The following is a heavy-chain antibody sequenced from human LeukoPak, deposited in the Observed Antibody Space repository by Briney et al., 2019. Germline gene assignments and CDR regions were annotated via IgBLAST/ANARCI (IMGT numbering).Heavy chain of an antibody. CDR1: GFTFTSSA. CDR2: IVVGSGNT. D-gene: IGHD1-26*01. Sequence: GTSVKVSCKASGFTFTSSAVQWVRQARGQRLEWIGWIVVGSGNTNYAQKFRERVTITRDMSTSTAYMELSSLRSEDTAVYYCAGTNSGSYGGFDSDYWGQGTLVTVSS. CDR3: AGTNSGSYGGFDSDY. J-gene: IGHJ4*02. V-gene: IGHV1-58*01.